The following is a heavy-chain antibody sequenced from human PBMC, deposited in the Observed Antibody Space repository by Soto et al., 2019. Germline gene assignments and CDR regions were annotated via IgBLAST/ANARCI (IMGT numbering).Heavy chain of an antibody. Sequence: QVQLVQSGTEVKKPGSSVKVSCKTSGGSLSTNPISWVRQAPGQGLEWMGGTGSGTGPGNHAQKFQGRLTVTADKSTGTVYMELTNLSTEDTAVYYCARRNSGGFFRFFDSWGQGTLVTVSS. D-gene: IGHD2-15*01. CDR2: TGSGTGPG. V-gene: IGHV1-69*06. J-gene: IGHJ4*02. CDR3: ARRNSGGFFRFFDS. CDR1: GGSLSTNP.